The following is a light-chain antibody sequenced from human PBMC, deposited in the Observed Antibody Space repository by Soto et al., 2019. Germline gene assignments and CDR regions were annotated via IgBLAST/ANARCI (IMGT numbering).Light chain of an antibody. Sequence: DVAMTQSPLSLSVTLGQPASISCTSSLSLVNSDGNSNLNWVHQRPGQSPRRLLYKVSNRDSGVPDRFSGSGSGTYFALKIRGVEAEDVGVYYCMQGRHWPSFGQGTRLEI. CDR2: KVS. V-gene: IGKV2-30*01. J-gene: IGKJ2*03. CDR3: MQGRHWPS. CDR1: LSLVNSDGNSN.